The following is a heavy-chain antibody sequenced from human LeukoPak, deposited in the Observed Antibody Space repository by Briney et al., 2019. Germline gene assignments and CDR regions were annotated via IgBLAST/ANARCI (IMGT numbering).Heavy chain of an antibody. V-gene: IGHV3-9*01. J-gene: IGHJ4*02. CDR1: GFTFDDYA. CDR2: INWNSDTI. Sequence: PGGSLRLSCAASGFTFDDYAMHWVRQAPGKGLEWVSGINWNSDTIGYADSVKGRFTISRDNAKNSLYLQMNSLRAEDTALYYCAKGSASSRPYYFDYWGQGILVTVSS. CDR3: AKGSASSRPYYFDY. D-gene: IGHD6-13*01.